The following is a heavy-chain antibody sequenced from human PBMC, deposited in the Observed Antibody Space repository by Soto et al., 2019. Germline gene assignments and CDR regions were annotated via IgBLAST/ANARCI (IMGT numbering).Heavy chain of an antibody. CDR2: IYHSGST. D-gene: IGHD3-10*01. J-gene: IGHJ4*02. Sequence: PSETLSLTCAVSGGSISSGGYSWSWIRQPPGKGLEWIGYIYHSGSTYYNPSLKSRVTISVDRSKNQFSLKLSSVTAADMAVYYCARAPRGNYGYPSYFDYWGQGTLVTVSS. CDR3: ARAPRGNYGYPSYFDY. CDR1: GGSISSGGYS. V-gene: IGHV4-30-2*01.